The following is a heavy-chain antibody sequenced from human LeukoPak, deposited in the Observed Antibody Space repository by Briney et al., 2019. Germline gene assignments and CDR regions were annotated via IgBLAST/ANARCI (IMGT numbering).Heavy chain of an antibody. D-gene: IGHD6-19*01. J-gene: IGHJ4*02. Sequence: QTGGSLRLSCAASGFTFSSYAMGWVRQAPGKGLEWVSAISGSGGSTYYADSVKGRFTISRDNSKNTLYLQMNSLRAEDTAVYYCARDHDKEQWLSPLDYWGQGTLVTVSS. CDR3: ARDHDKEQWLSPLDY. CDR1: GFTFSSYA. V-gene: IGHV3-23*01. CDR2: ISGSGGST.